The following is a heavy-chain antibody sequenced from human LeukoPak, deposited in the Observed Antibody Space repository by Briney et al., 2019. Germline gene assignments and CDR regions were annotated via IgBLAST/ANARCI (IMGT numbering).Heavy chain of an antibody. V-gene: IGHV3-48*03. CDR3: ARETGWENAFDI. CDR2: ISSSGSTI. CDR1: GFTFSSYE. Sequence: QPGGSLRLSCAASGFTFSSYEMNWVRQAPGKGLEWVSYISSSGSTIYYADSVKGRFTISRDNAKNSLYLQMDSLRAEDTAIYYCARETGWENAFDIWGQGTMVTVSS. J-gene: IGHJ3*02. D-gene: IGHD1-26*01.